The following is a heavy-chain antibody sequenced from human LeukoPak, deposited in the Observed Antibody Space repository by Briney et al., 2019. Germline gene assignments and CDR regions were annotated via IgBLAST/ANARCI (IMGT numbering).Heavy chain of an antibody. Sequence: SETLSLTCAVYGGSFSGYYWSWIRQPPGKGLEWIGEINHSGSTNYNPSLKSRATISVDTSKNQFSLKLSSVTAADTAVYYCARRRIALLWFGELFNYFDYWGQGTLVTVSS. V-gene: IGHV4-34*01. D-gene: IGHD3-10*01. J-gene: IGHJ4*02. CDR2: INHSGST. CDR1: GGSFSGYY. CDR3: ARRRIALLWFGELFNYFDY.